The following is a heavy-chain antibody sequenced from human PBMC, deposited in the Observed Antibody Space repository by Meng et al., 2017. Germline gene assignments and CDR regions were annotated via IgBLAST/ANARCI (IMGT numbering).Heavy chain of an antibody. CDR1: GGTFSSYA. J-gene: IGHJ4*02. D-gene: IGHD6-13*01. Sequence: SVKVSCKASGGTFSSYAISWVRQAPGQGLEWMGGIIPIFGTANYAQKFQGRVTITADKSTSTAYMELSSLRSEDTAVYYCARGVAAANYYFDYWGQGTRVTGSS. CDR3: ARGVAAANYYFDY. V-gene: IGHV1-69*06. CDR2: IIPIFGTA.